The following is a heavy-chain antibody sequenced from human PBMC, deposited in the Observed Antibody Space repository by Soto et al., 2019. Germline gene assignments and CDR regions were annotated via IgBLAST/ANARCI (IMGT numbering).Heavy chain of an antibody. CDR3: ANSYGDYVSY. Sequence: SETLSLTCTVSGDSISNYYWAWIRQPPGKGLEWIGYVHSNGNTHHNPSLKSRVTISVDTSKNQFSLKLSSVTAADTAVYYCANSYGDYVSYWGQGTLVTVSS. D-gene: IGHD4-17*01. CDR2: VHSNGNT. CDR1: GDSISNYY. V-gene: IGHV4-4*08. J-gene: IGHJ4*02.